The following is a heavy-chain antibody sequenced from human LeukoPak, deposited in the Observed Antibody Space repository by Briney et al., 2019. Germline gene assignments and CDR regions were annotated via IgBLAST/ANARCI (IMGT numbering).Heavy chain of an antibody. V-gene: IGHV4-59*01. J-gene: IGHJ4*02. CDR3: ARGQKYRNGYTVTELGSGYFDY. CDR2: IYYSGST. D-gene: IGHD5-18*01. Sequence: SETLSLTCTVSGGSISTYYWSWIRQPPGKGLEWIGYIYYSGSTNYNPSLKSRVTISVDTSKNQFSLTLSSVTAADTAVYYCARGQKYRNGYTVTELGSGYFDYWGQGTLVTVSS. CDR1: GGSISTYY.